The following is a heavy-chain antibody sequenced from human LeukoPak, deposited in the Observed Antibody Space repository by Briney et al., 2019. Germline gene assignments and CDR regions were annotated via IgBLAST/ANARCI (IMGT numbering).Heavy chain of an antibody. V-gene: IGHV3-48*03. CDR3: ARPDRGYSYGYGY. CDR2: ISRTGSTT. J-gene: IGHJ4*02. Sequence: GGSLRLSCAASGFTFSTYEMNWVRQAPGKGLEWVSYISRTGSTTYYADSVKGRFTISRDNSKNTLYLQMNSLRAEDTAVYYCARPDRGYSYGYGYWGQGTLVTVSS. D-gene: IGHD5-18*01. CDR1: GFTFSTYE.